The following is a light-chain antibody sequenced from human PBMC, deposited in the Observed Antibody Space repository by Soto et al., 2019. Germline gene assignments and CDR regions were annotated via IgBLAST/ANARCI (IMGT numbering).Light chain of an antibody. CDR2: DTS. Sequence: ELVWTQSPAPPSLSPGERANLSRRASQSVSSNLAWYQKKPGQNPRILIYDTSIRATGVPARFSGSRSGAEFNLTISRLQPEELAVYECQHYVNWTLPVGGWTKVEIK. CDR1: QSVSSN. V-gene: IGKV3-15*01. CDR3: QHYVNWTLP. J-gene: IGKJ4*01.